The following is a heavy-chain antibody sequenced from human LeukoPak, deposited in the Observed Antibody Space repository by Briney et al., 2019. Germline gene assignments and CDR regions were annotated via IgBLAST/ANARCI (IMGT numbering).Heavy chain of an antibody. J-gene: IGHJ4*02. CDR3: AKQPYTLFGMVTAFFDS. V-gene: IGHV3-23*01. Sequence: QPGGSLRLSCAASGFTFSDYGMSWVRQAPGKGLEWLSVINNSGGSTHYADSVKGRFTISRDNSKNTLYLQMNSLRAEDTAVYYCAKQPYTLFGMVTAFFDSWGQGTLVTVSS. D-gene: IGHD3-3*01. CDR1: GFTFSDYG. CDR2: INNSGGST.